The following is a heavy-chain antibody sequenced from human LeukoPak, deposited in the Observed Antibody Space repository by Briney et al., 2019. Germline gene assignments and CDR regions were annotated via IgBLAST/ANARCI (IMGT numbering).Heavy chain of an antibody. Sequence: SETLSLTCTVSGGSISSDGYYWSWIRQHPGKGLEWIGYIYYSGSTYYNPSLKSRVTISVDTSKNQFSLKLSSVTAADTAVYYCAREGSSGYPFDYWGQGTLVTVSS. D-gene: IGHD3-22*01. CDR2: IYYSGST. CDR3: AREGSSGYPFDY. CDR1: GGSISSDGYY. J-gene: IGHJ4*02. V-gene: IGHV4-31*03.